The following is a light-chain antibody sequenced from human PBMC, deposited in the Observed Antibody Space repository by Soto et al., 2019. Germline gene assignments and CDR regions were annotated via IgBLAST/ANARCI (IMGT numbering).Light chain of an antibody. Sequence: LVLTRSPATLSLSPGERSTLSCSASQSISSYLAWYQQKPGQAPRLLIFDASNWPTGTPARFSGSGSGTDFTLTISSLEPEDFAVYYCQQRYNWPWTFGQGTKVDIK. J-gene: IGKJ1*01. CDR3: QQRYNWPWT. V-gene: IGKV3-11*01. CDR1: QSISSY. CDR2: DAS.